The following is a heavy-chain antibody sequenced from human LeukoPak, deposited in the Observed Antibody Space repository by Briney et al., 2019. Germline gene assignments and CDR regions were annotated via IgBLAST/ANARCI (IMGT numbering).Heavy chain of an antibody. Sequence: SETLSLTCAVYGGSFSGDYWSWIRQPPGKGLEWIGEINHSGSTNYNPSLKSRVTISVDTSKNQFSLKLSSVTAADTAVYYCARGRGYSYGFSFDYWGQGTLVTVSS. CDR3: ARGRGYSYGFSFDY. D-gene: IGHD5-18*01. CDR2: INHSGST. V-gene: IGHV4-34*01. CDR1: GGSFSGDY. J-gene: IGHJ4*02.